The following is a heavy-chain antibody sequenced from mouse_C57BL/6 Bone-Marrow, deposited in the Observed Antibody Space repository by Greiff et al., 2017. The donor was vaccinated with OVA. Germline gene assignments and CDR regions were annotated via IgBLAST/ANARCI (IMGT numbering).Heavy chain of an antibody. Sequence: VQLQQPGAELVMPGASVKLSCKASGYTFTSYWMHWVKQRPGQGLEWIGEIDPSDSYTNYNQKFKGKSTLTVDKSSSTAYMQLSSLTSEDSAVYYCAYGCSPLDGFDYWGQGTTLTVSS. CDR2: IDPSDSYT. D-gene: IGHD1-1*01. V-gene: IGHV1-69*01. CDR1: GYTFTSYW. CDR3: AYGCSPLDGFDY. J-gene: IGHJ2*01.